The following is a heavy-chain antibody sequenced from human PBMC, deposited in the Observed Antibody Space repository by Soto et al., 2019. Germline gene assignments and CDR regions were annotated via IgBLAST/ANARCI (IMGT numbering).Heavy chain of an antibody. CDR3: ARGGEAYYDFWSGYYERDKKNGLDY. J-gene: IGHJ4*02. D-gene: IGHD3-3*01. Sequence: SETLSLTCAVYGGSFSGYYWSWIRQPPGKGLEWIGEINHSGSTNYNPSLKSRVTISVDTSKNQFSLELSSVTAADTAVYYCARGGEAYYDFWSGYYERDKKNGLDYWGQGTLVTVSS. CDR2: INHSGST. V-gene: IGHV4-34*01. CDR1: GGSFSGYY.